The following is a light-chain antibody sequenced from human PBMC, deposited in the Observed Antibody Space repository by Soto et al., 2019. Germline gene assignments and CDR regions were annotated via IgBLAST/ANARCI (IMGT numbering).Light chain of an antibody. Sequence: DIQMTQSPSAMSAPVGDRVTITCRASQNIRSRLAWFQQEPGKAPKLLIYDASSLESGVPQRFSGSGSGTEFTLTISSLQTDDFSTYYCQQYHSYWTFGQGTKVDIK. CDR2: DAS. CDR3: QQYHSYWT. V-gene: IGKV1-5*01. J-gene: IGKJ1*01. CDR1: QNIRSR.